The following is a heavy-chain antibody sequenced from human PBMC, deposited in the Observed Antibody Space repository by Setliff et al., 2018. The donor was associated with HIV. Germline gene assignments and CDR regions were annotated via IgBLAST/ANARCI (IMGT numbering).Heavy chain of an antibody. J-gene: IGHJ4*02. CDR3: TRVQGLRGAHFDY. CDR1: GFSLNIAW. D-gene: IGHD1-26*01. CDR2: IKNKAAGETT. Sequence: GGSLRLSCAASGFSLNIAWMNWVRQAPGKGLEWIGRIKNKAAGETTEYAAPVKDRFIISRDDSKNMLYLQMNSLKTEDTAVYYCTRVQGLRGAHFDYWGQGTLVTVSS. V-gene: IGHV3-15*07.